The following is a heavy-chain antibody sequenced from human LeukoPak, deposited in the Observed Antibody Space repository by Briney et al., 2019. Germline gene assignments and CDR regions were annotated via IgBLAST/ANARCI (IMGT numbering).Heavy chain of an antibody. Sequence: SETLSLTCTVSGGSDSSGSYYWSWNRQPPGKGLEWIGYVHYSGSTDYNPSLKSRVTISLDTSKNQFSLKLTAVTAADAAVYYCAREGAVLTDYQVFYFDSWGQGTLVTVSS. J-gene: IGHJ4*02. D-gene: IGHD3-9*01. CDR2: VHYSGST. V-gene: IGHV4-61*01. CDR1: GGSDSSGSYY. CDR3: AREGAVLTDYQVFYFDS.